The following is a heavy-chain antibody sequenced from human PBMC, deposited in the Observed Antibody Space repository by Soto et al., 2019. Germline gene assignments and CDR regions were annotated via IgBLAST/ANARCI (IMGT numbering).Heavy chain of an antibody. D-gene: IGHD3-16*01. CDR2: ISGSGGST. Sequence: EVQLLESGGGLVQPGGSLRLSCAASGFTFSSYAMRWVRQAPVKGLEWVSAISGSGGSTYYADSVKGRFTISTDNSKNTRYLQMNRLRAEDTAVYYCARRGRGSYYDYWGQGTLVTVSS. CDR3: ARRGRGSYYDY. J-gene: IGHJ4*02. V-gene: IGHV3-23*01. CDR1: GFTFSSYA.